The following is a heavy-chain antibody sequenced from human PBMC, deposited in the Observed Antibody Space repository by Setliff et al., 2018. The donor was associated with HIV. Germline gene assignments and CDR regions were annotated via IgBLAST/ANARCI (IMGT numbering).Heavy chain of an antibody. CDR2: IYTSGST. V-gene: IGHV4-4*09. CDR3: ARQERYCTSADCYRYFNY. J-gene: IGHJ4*02. Sequence: PSETLSLTCTVSGGSIRTYYWTWLRQPPGKGLEWIGYIYTSGSTSYNPSLKSRLTISLDTSKNQFSPKLSSVTAADTAVYYCARQERYCTSADCYRYFNYWGQGTLVTVSS. CDR1: GGSIRTYY. D-gene: IGHD2-2*02.